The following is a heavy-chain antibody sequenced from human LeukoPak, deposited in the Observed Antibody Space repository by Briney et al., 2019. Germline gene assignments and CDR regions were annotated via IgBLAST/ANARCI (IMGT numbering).Heavy chain of an antibody. J-gene: IGHJ4*02. D-gene: IGHD6-19*01. Sequence: GGSLRLSCAASGFTFSSYGMHWVRQAPGRGLEWVAFIRSDGSIKYYTESVKGRFTISRDNSKNTLYLQMNSLRAEDTAVYYCAKDEVFSSAWYFDYWGQGTLVTVSS. CDR3: AKDEVFSSAWYFDY. V-gene: IGHV3-30*02. CDR2: IRSDGSIK. CDR1: GFTFSSYG.